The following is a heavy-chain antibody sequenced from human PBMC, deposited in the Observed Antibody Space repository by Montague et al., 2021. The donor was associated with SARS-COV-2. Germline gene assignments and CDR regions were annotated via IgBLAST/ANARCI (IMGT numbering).Heavy chain of an antibody. CDR1: GLTFNNYA. D-gene: IGHD6-19*01. CDR2: IYRGGSIT. V-gene: IGHV3-23*03. CDR3: ATRYNSGWHDALDI. Sequence: SLRLSCAASGLTFNNYAFSWVRQAPGKGLEWVSIIYRGGSITYYADALKGRYTISRDDFKNTLYLQMNSLRADDTAVYYCATRYNSGWHDALDIWGQGTMVTVSS. J-gene: IGHJ3*02.